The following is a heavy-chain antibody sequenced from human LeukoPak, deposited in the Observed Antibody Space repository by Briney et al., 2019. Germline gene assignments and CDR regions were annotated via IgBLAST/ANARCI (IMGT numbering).Heavy chain of an antibody. Sequence: SETLSLTCTVSGGSISSSGYYWGWIRQPPGKGLEWIGSIYYSGSTYYNPSLKSRVTISVDTSKNQFSLKLSSVTAADTAVYYCARRRYGSGSYFPFDYWGQGTLVTVSS. CDR3: ARRRYGSGSYFPFDY. J-gene: IGHJ4*02. D-gene: IGHD3-10*01. CDR2: IYYSGST. CDR1: GGSISSSGYY. V-gene: IGHV4-39*01.